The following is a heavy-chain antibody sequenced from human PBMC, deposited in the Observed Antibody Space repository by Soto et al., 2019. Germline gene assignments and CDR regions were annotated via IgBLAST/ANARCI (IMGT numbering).Heavy chain of an antibody. Sequence: GESLKISCKGSGYSFISYWIGWVRQMTGKGLEWMGIIYPGDSDTRYSPSFQGQVTISADKSISTAYLQWSSLKASDTAMYYCARHKKGAELWFGESYYYYYGMDVWGQGTTLTVSS. D-gene: IGHD3-10*01. J-gene: IGHJ6*02. CDR2: IYPGDSDT. CDR3: ARHKKGAELWFGESYYYYYGMDV. V-gene: IGHV5-51*01. CDR1: GYSFISYW.